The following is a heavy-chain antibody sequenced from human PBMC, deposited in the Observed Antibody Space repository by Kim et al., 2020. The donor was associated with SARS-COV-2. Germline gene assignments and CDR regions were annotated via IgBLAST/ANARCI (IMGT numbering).Heavy chain of an antibody. D-gene: IGHD2-15*01. Sequence: VQGRFTISRDNSKNTLYLQMNSLGAEDTAVYYCAKDGCRVVVAATCGMDVWGQGTTVTVSS. J-gene: IGHJ6*02. V-gene: IGHV3-23*01. CDR3: AKDGCRVVVAATCGMDV.